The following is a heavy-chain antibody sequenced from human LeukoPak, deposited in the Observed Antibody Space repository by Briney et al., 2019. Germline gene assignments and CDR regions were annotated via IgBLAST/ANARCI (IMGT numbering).Heavy chain of an antibody. CDR1: GFTFSSYA. CDR3: ASSYSSSWNYYYYYMDV. J-gene: IGHJ6*03. D-gene: IGHD6-13*01. V-gene: IGHV3-30*01. CDR2: ISYDGSNK. Sequence: PGRSLRLSCAASGFTFSSYAMHWVRQAPGKGLEWVAVISYDGSNKYYADSVKGRFTTSRDNSKNTLYLQMNSLRAEDTAVYYCASSYSSSWNYYYYYMDVWGKGTTVTVSS.